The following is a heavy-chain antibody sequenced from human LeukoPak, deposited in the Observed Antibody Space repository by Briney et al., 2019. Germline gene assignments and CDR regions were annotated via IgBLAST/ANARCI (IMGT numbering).Heavy chain of an antibody. Sequence: GGSLRLSCAASGFTFSSYAMSWVRQAPGKGLEWVSAISGSGGSTYYADSVRGRFTISRDNSKNTLYLQMNSLRAEDTAVYYCAKTKSTYYYDSSGYYPFDYWGQGTLVTVSS. CDR1: GFTFSSYA. D-gene: IGHD3-22*01. V-gene: IGHV3-23*01. CDR2: ISGSGGST. CDR3: AKTKSTYYYDSSGYYPFDY. J-gene: IGHJ4*02.